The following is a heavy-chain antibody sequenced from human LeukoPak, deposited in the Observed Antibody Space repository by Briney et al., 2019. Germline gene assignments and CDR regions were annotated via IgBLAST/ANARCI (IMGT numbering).Heavy chain of an antibody. J-gene: IGHJ4*02. CDR1: GFTFKTNA. CDR2: IGGDGVSR. D-gene: IGHD1-26*01. CDR3: AKRVGGTPDN. Sequence: GGSLRLSCAASGFTFKTNAMMWVRQAPGKGLEWVSAIGGDGVSRDYSDSVKGRFTISRDNSKNTLYLQMNSLRVEDTALYFCAKRVGGTPDNWGLGTLVTVSS. V-gene: IGHV3-23*01.